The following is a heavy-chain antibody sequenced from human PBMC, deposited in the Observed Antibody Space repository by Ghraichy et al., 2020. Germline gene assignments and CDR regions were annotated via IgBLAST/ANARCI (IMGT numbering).Heavy chain of an antibody. CDR3: ARGFFYYYGMDV. V-gene: IGHV1-69*04. Sequence: SVKVSCKASGGTFSSYAISWVRQAPGQGLEWMGRIIPILGIANYAQKFQGRVTITADKSTSTAYMELSSLRSEDTAVYYCARGFFYYYGMDVWGQGTTVTVSS. CDR2: IIPILGIA. CDR1: GGTFSSYA. J-gene: IGHJ6*02.